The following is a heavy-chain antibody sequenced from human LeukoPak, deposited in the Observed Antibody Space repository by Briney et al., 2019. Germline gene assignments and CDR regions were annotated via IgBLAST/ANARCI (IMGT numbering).Heavy chain of an antibody. J-gene: IGHJ4*02. V-gene: IGHV1-3*01. Sequence: GASVKVSCKASGGTFTSYAMHWVRQAPGQRLEWMGWIKVGNGNTKYSQKFQGRVTISRDTSASTAYMELRSLRSDDTAVYYCARVGRGATDYWGQGTLVTVSS. D-gene: IGHD1-26*01. CDR1: GGTFTSYA. CDR3: ARVGRGATDY. CDR2: IKVGNGNT.